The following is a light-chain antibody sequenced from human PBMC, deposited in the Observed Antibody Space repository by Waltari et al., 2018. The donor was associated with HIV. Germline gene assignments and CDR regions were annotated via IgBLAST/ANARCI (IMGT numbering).Light chain of an antibody. CDR1: SSDVGNYND. CDR3: SSVTTSITVV. Sequence: QSALTQPPSVSGSLGQSVTISCTGTSSDVGNYNDVSWYQQSPGTAPKLMIYDVSNRPSGVPDRFSGSKSGNTASLTISGLQAEDEADYYCSSVTTSITVVFGGGTKLTVL. V-gene: IGLV2-18*02. J-gene: IGLJ2*01. CDR2: DVS.